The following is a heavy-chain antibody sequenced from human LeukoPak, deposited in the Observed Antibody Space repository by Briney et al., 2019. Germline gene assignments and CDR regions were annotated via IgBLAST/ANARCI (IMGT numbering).Heavy chain of an antibody. CDR1: GYTLTSYG. J-gene: IGHJ4*02. CDR3: ARADRDFWSRFNDY. Sequence: ASVKVSCKASGYTLTSYGITWERQAPGQGLEWMGWISAYNGNTNYAQKLQGRVTMTTDTSTSTAYMELRSLRSDDTAVYYCARADRDFWSRFNDYWGQGTLVTVSS. D-gene: IGHD3-3*01. CDR2: ISAYNGNT. V-gene: IGHV1-18*01.